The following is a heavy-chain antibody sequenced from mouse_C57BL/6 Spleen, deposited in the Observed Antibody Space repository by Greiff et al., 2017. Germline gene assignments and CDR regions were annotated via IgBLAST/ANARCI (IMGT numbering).Heavy chain of an antibody. V-gene: IGHV5-4*01. CDR2: ISDGGSYT. D-gene: IGHD2-3*01. CDR1: GFTFSSYA. J-gene: IGHJ4*01. Sequence: EVHLVESGGGLVKPGGSLKLSCAASGFTFSSYAMSWVRQTPEKRLEWVATISDGGSYTYYPDNVKGRFTISRDNAKNNLYLQMSHLKSEDTAMYYCASEDGYYSSYYYAMDYWGQGTSVTVSS. CDR3: ASEDGYYSSYYYAMDY.